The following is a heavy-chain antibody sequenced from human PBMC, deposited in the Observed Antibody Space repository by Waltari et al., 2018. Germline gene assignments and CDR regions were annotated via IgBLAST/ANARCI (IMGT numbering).Heavy chain of an antibody. CDR3: ARGKTLSGDYELDV. V-gene: IGHV4-39*07. J-gene: IGHJ6*02. CDR1: GGSISSSSYY. Sequence: QLQLQESGPGLVKPSETLSLTCTVSGGSISSSSYYWGWIRQPPGKGLEWIGSIYYSGSTYYNPSLKSRVTISVDTSKNQFSLKLSSVTAADTAVYYCARGKTLSGDYELDVWGQGTTVTVSS. CDR2: IYYSGST. D-gene: IGHD4-17*01.